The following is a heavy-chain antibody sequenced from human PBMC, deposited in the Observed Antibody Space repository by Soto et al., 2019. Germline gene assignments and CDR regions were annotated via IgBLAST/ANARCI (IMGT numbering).Heavy chain of an antibody. CDR3: AREERWLQFHDY. CDR1: GFTFSSYS. Sequence: GGSLRLSCAASGFTFSSYSMNWVRQAPGKGLEWVSSISSSSSYIYYADSVKGRFTISRDNAKNSLYLQMNSLRAEDTAVYYCAREERWLQFHDYWGQGTLVTVS. V-gene: IGHV3-21*01. D-gene: IGHD5-12*01. CDR2: ISSSSSYI. J-gene: IGHJ4*02.